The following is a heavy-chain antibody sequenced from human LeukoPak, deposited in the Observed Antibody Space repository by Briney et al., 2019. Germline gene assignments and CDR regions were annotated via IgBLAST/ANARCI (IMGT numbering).Heavy chain of an antibody. Sequence: GESLKISCKASGYSFTSYWIGWVRQMPGKGLEWMGIIYPGDSDIRYSPSFQGQVTISADKSISTAYLQWSSLKASDTAIYYCARHYSDSSAYSYRYYGMDVWGRGPRSPSRQ. J-gene: IGHJ6*01. V-gene: IGHV5-51*01. CDR3: ARHYSDSSAYSYRYYGMDV. D-gene: IGHD3-22*01. CDR1: GYSFTSYW. CDR2: IYPGDSDI.